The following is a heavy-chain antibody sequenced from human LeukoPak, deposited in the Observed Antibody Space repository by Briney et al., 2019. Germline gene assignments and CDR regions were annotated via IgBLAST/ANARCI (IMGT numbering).Heavy chain of an antibody. Sequence: TGGSLRLSCAASGFTFSSYWMSWVRQAPGKGLEWVANIKQDGSEKYYVDSVKGRFTISRDNAKNSLYLQMNSLRAEDTAVYYCAREDFWSGYYTNYYGMDVWGQGTTVTVSS. CDR1: GFTFSSYW. D-gene: IGHD3-3*01. V-gene: IGHV3-7*01. CDR2: IKQDGSEK. J-gene: IGHJ6*02. CDR3: AREDFWSGYYTNYYGMDV.